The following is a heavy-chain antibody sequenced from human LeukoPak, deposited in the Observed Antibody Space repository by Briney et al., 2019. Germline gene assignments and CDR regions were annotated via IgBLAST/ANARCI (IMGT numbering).Heavy chain of an antibody. CDR2: IYHSGST. CDR1: GGSISSSNW. V-gene: IGHV4-4*02. D-gene: IGHD3-9*01. CDR3: ARGGKYYDILTGYYIGPTFDY. J-gene: IGHJ4*02. Sequence: SSETLSLTCAVSGGSISSSNWWSWVRQPPGKGLEWIGEIYHSGSTNYNPSLKSRVTISVDKSKNQFSLKLSSVTAADTAVYYYARGGKYYDILTGYYIGPTFDYWGQGTLVTVSS.